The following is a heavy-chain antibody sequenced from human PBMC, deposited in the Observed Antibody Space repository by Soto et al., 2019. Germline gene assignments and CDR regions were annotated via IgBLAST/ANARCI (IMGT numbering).Heavy chain of an antibody. Sequence: QVQLVQSGSEVKKPGSSVKVSCKASGGSFSSNPISWVRQAPGQGLEWMAGIIPIFATVHYAQKFQGRVTITADDSTSTADMELTSLRSEDTAVYFCARGGRGYSSAPRYYFDYWGQGTLVTVSS. V-gene: IGHV1-69*01. D-gene: IGHD5-18*01. CDR2: IIPIFATV. CDR3: ARGGRGYSSAPRYYFDY. J-gene: IGHJ4*02. CDR1: GGSFSSNP.